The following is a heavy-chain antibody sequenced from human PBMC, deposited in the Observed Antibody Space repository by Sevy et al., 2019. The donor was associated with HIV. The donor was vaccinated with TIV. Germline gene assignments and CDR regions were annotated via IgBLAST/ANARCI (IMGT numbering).Heavy chain of an antibody. Sequence: GGSLRLSCAASGFTFSSYWMSWVRQAPGKGLEWVANIKQDGSEKYYVDSVKGGFTISRDNSKNSLYLKMNGLRAEDTAVYYCARDWECTGGVCYFMDVWGQGTTVTVSS. CDR1: GFTFSSYW. CDR3: ARDWECTGGVCYFMDV. J-gene: IGHJ6*02. V-gene: IGHV3-7*03. D-gene: IGHD2-8*02. CDR2: IKQDGSEK.